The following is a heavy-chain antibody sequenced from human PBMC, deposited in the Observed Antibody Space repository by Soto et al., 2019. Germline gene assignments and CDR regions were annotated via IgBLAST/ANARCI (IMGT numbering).Heavy chain of an antibody. CDR3: ARDCSGGSCYSLDYYYYYGMDV. J-gene: IGHJ6*02. CDR2: IWYDGSNK. CDR1: GFTFSSYG. Sequence: GGSLRLSCAASGFTFSSYGMHWVRQAPGKGLEWVAVIWYDGSNKNYEDSVKGRFNISRDNSKNTLYLQMNSLRAEDTAVYYCARDCSGGSCYSLDYYYYYGMDVWGQGTTVTVSS. D-gene: IGHD2-15*01. V-gene: IGHV3-33*01.